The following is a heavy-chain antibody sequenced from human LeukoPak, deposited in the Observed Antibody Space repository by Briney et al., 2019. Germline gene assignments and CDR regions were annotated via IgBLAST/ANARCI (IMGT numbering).Heavy chain of an antibody. CDR1: GSSISSYY. V-gene: IGHV4-4*07. CDR3: AREYSGSYYDLPLDY. CDR2: IYTSGST. Sequence: SETLSLTCTVSGSSISSYYWSWIRQPAGKGLEWIGRIYTSGSTNYNPSLKSRVTMSVDTSKNQFSLKLSSVTAADTAVYYCAREYSGSYYDLPLDYWGQGTLVTVSS. D-gene: IGHD1-26*01. J-gene: IGHJ4*02.